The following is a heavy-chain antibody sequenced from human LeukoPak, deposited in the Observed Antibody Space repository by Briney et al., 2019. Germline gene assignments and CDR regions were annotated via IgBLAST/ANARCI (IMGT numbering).Heavy chain of an antibody. Sequence: PGGSLRLSCAASGFTFSSYAMHWVRQAPGKGLEWVAVISDDGRNKYYADSVKGRFTISRDNAKNSLYLQMNSLRAEDTAVYYCARDLHTEKTRYYFDYWGQGTLVTVSS. J-gene: IGHJ4*02. CDR3: ARDLHTEKTRYYFDY. D-gene: IGHD5-18*01. V-gene: IGHV3-30*04. CDR1: GFTFSSYA. CDR2: ISDDGRNK.